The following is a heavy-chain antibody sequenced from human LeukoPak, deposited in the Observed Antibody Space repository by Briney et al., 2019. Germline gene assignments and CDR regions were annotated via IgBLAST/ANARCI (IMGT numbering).Heavy chain of an antibody. CDR3: ARLGGSYYTY. CDR1: GFAFSSYW. J-gene: IGHJ4*02. CDR2: IKQDGGEK. D-gene: IGHD1-26*01. V-gene: IGHV3-7*01. Sequence: GGSLRLSCVASGFAFSSYWMSWVRQAPGKGLEWVAKIKQDGGEKYYVDSVKGRFTISRDNAKNSLFLQMNSLRVEDTAVYYCARLGGSYYTYWGQGTLDTVSS.